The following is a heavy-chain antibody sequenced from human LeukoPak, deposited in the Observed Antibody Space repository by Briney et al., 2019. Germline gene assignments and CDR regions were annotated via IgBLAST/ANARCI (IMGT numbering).Heavy chain of an antibody. CDR1: GFTFSSYG. Sequence: HPGGSLRLSCAASGFTFSSYGMHWVRQAPGKGLEWVAVISYDGSNKYYADSVKGRFTISRDNSKNTLYLQMNSLRAEDTAVYYCAKGGIAVASYHDYWGQGTLVTVSS. D-gene: IGHD6-19*01. V-gene: IGHV3-30*18. CDR3: AKGGIAVASYHDY. J-gene: IGHJ4*02. CDR2: ISYDGSNK.